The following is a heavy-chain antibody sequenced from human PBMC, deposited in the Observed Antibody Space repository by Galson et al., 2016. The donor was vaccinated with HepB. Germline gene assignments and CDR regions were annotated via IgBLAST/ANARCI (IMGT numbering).Heavy chain of an antibody. D-gene: IGHD6-19*01. Sequence: SLRLSCAASGLTFSSYGMSWVRQAPGKGLEWVSTMSGSGGTTYYADSVKGRFTISRDNSRNTVFLQMNSLTAEDTAVYYCAKAPSGWSYYFDYGGQGILVTVSS. V-gene: IGHV3-23*01. J-gene: IGHJ4*02. CDR3: AKAPSGWSYYFDY. CDR1: GLTFSSYG. CDR2: MSGSGGTT.